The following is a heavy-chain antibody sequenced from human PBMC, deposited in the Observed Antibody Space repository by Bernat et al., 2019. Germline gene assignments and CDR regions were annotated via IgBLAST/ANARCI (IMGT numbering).Heavy chain of an antibody. J-gene: IGHJ6*02. Sequence: EVQLVESGGGLVQPGGSLRLSCAASGFTLSSFWMTWVRQAPGRGLEWVTNIKQDGSERNYVDSVKGHFTISTENAENSLYLQMNTLRAEDTAVYYCATQPAATSTDVWGRGTTVTVYS. V-gene: IGHV3-7*03. CDR2: IKQDGSER. CDR3: ATQPAATSTDV. CDR1: GFTLSSFW. D-gene: IGHD2-2*01.